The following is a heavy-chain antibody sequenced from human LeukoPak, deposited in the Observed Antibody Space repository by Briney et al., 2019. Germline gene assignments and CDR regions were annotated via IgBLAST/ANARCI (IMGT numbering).Heavy chain of an antibody. Sequence: SVKVSCKASGGTFSSYAISWVRQAPGQGLEWMGRIIPILGIANYAQKFQGRVTITADKSTSTAYMELSSLRSEDTAVYYCARGGAGTTGVDYWGQGTLVTVSS. CDR1: GGTFSSYA. CDR2: IIPILGIA. V-gene: IGHV1-69*04. D-gene: IGHD1-1*01. J-gene: IGHJ4*02. CDR3: ARGGAGTTGVDY.